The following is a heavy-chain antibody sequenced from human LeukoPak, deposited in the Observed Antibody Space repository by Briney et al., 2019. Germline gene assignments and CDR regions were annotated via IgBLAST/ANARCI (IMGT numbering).Heavy chain of an antibody. CDR1: GGSISSSISY. V-gene: IGHV4-39*01. Sequence: SETLSLTCTGSGGSISSSISYWGWIRQPPGRGLGWLGSMYYSGSTYYNPSLKSRVTISLDTSKTQFSLRLSSVTAADTAVYYCARHTGYSGYENFDYWGQGTLVTVSS. CDR3: ARHTGYSGYENFDY. CDR2: MYYSGST. D-gene: IGHD5-12*01. J-gene: IGHJ4*02.